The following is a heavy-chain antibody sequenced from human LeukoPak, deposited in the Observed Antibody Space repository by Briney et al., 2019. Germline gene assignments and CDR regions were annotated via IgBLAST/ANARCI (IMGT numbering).Heavy chain of an antibody. Sequence: GGSLRLSCAGSGLSFSSYWMSWVRQAPGKGLEWVANLKQDGSDKYYVDSVKGRFTISRDNAKNSLYLQMNSLRAEDTAMYYCARLIGTANFDYWGQGTLVTVSS. CDR1: GLSFSSYW. J-gene: IGHJ4*02. D-gene: IGHD1-7*01. CDR2: LKQDGSDK. V-gene: IGHV3-7*01. CDR3: ARLIGTANFDY.